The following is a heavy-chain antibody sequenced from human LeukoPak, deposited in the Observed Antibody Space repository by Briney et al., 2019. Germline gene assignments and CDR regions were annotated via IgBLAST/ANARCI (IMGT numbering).Heavy chain of an antibody. J-gene: IGHJ4*02. V-gene: IGHV4-34*01. D-gene: IGHD3-22*01. CDR1: GGSFSGYY. Sequence: SETLSLTCAGYGGSFSGYYWSWIRQPPGKGLEWIGEINHSGSTNYNPSLKSRVTISVDTSKNQFSLKLSSVTAADTAVYYCAGRAPYYYDSSGYGDYWGQGTLVTVSS. CDR3: AGRAPYYYDSSGYGDY. CDR2: INHSGST.